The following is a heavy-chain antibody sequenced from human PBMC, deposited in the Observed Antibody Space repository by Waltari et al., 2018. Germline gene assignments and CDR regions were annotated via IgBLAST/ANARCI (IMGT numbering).Heavy chain of an antibody. D-gene: IGHD4-4*01. J-gene: IGHJ6*02. CDR2: ISSSSSYI. CDR1: GFSFSSYS. V-gene: IGHV3-21*01. CDR3: ARDLRLPTVITGVRPTYYYYGMDV. Sequence: EVQLVESGGGLVKPGGSLRLSCAASGFSFSSYSMNWVRQAPGKGLEWVSFISSSSSYINYADSVQGRFTISRDNAKNSLYLQMNSLRAEDTAVYYCARDLRLPTVITGVRPTYYYYGMDVWGQGTTVTVSS.